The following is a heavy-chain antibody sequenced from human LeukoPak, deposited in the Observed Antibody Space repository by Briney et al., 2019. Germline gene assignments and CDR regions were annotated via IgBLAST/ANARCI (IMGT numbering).Heavy chain of an antibody. CDR3: ARAGDSSGYSDY. Sequence: PSETLSLTCTVSGGSISSHYWSWIRQSPGKGLEWIGYIYSSGSSNYNPSLKSRVTISVDTSKNQFSLKLSSVTAADTAVYYCARAGDSSGYSDYWGQGILVTVSS. CDR2: IYSSGSS. CDR1: GGSISSHY. J-gene: IGHJ4*02. D-gene: IGHD3-22*01. V-gene: IGHV4-59*11.